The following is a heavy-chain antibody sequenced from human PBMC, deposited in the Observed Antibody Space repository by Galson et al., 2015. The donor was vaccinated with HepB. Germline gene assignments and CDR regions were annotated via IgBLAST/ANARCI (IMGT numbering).Heavy chain of an antibody. Sequence: SLRLSCAASEFTFNDYYMSWIRQAPGKGLEWVSYISGSSHYSTYIDSVKGRFTISRDNAKNSLYLQMDSLRTEDTAVYYCARDKDSAMITDYWGQGTLVTVSS. CDR3: ARDKDSAMITDY. V-gene: IGHV3-11*06. CDR2: ISGSSHYS. CDR1: EFTFNDYY. D-gene: IGHD5-18*01. J-gene: IGHJ4*02.